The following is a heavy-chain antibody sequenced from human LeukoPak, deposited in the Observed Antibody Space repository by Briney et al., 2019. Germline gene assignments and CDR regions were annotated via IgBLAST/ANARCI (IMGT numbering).Heavy chain of an antibody. CDR1: GGSISSSSYY. J-gene: IGHJ4*02. CDR3: AREARQIRII. CDR2: IYYSGST. V-gene: IGHV4-39*02. D-gene: IGHD3-16*01. Sequence: SETLSLTCTVSGGSISSSSYYWGWIRQPPGKGLEWIGSIYYSGSTYYNPSLKSRVTISVDTSKNQFSLRLSSVTAADTAVYYCAREARQIRIIWGQGTLVTVSS.